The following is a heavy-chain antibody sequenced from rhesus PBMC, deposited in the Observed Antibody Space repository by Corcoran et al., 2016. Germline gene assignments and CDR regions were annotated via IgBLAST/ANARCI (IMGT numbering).Heavy chain of an antibody. D-gene: IGHD3-34*01. V-gene: IGHV4-122*02. J-gene: IGHJ4*01. Sequence: QVQLQESGPGLVKPSETLSLTSAVSGYSISGSYRSWVRPAPWRGLQWIGYISYSGSTSYNPSLKRRVTISRDTSKNQFSLKLISVTAADTAVYYCARKVDWGDYYDSWGQGVLVTVSS. CDR2: ISYSGST. CDR3: ARKVDWGDYYDS. CDR1: GYSISGSY.